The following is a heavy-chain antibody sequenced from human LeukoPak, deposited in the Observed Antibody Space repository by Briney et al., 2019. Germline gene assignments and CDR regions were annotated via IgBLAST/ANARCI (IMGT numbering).Heavy chain of an antibody. CDR1: GFTFSSYA. D-gene: IGHD6-19*01. J-gene: IGHJ4*02. CDR2: ISGSGGST. V-gene: IGHV3-23*01. CDR3: ARGTRIAVAGIPYYFDY. Sequence: PGGSLRLSCAASGFTFSSYAMSWVRQAPGKGLEWVSAISGSGGSTYYADSVKGRFTISRDNSKNTLYLQMNSLRAEDTAVYYCARGTRIAVAGIPYYFDYWGQGTLVTVSS.